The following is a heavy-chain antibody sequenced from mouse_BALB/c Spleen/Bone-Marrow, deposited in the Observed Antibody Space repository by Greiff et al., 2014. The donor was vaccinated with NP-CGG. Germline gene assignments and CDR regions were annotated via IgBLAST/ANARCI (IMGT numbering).Heavy chain of an antibody. CDR1: GYAFSSYW. CDR3: ARGGRLTGYYFDY. CDR2: IYPGDGDT. J-gene: IGHJ2*01. Sequence: QVQLKESGAELVRPGSSVKISCKASGYAFSSYWMNWVKQRPEQGLEWIGQIYPGDGDTNYNGNFKDKATLTTDKSSTTAYMQLSSLTSEDSAVYFCARGGRLTGYYFDYWGQGTTLTVSS. V-gene: IGHV1-80*01. D-gene: IGHD4-1*01.